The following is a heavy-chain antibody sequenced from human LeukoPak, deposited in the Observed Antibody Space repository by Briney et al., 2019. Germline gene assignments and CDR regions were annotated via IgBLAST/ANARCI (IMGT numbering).Heavy chain of an antibody. Sequence: SETLSLTCAVYGGSFSGYYWSWIRQPPGKGLEWIGEINHSGSTNYNPSLKSRVTISVDTSKNQFSLKLSSVTAADTAVYYCARGSSGTTLSYGMDVWGQGTTVTVSS. CDR1: GGSFSGYY. CDR2: INHSGST. J-gene: IGHJ6*02. CDR3: ARGSSGTTLSYGMDV. V-gene: IGHV4-34*01. D-gene: IGHD1-7*01.